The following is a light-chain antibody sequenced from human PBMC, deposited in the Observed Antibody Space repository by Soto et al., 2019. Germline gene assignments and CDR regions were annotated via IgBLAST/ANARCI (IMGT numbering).Light chain of an antibody. CDR3: QQYGSSPWT. V-gene: IGKV3-20*01. CDR2: GAS. Sequence: EIVLTQSPGILSLSPGERATLSCRASQSVSSSYLAWYQQIPGQAPRPLIYGASSRAIGIPDRFSGSGSGTDVTLTISRLEPEDFAVYYCQQYGSSPWTFGQGTKVEIK. J-gene: IGKJ1*01. CDR1: QSVSSSY.